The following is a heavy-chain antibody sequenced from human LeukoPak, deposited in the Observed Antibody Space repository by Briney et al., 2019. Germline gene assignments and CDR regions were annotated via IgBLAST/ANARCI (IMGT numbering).Heavy chain of an antibody. CDR3: ARQLALEWLPPAWFDP. D-gene: IGHD3-3*01. CDR2: IYYSGST. V-gene: IGHV4-59*08. J-gene: IGHJ5*02. CDR1: GGSISSYY. Sequence: SETLSLTCTVSGGSISSYYWSWIRQPPGKGLEGMGYIYYSGSTNYNPSPKSRVTISVDTSKNQFSLKLSSVTAADTAVYYCARQLALEWLPPAWFDPWGQGTLVTVSS.